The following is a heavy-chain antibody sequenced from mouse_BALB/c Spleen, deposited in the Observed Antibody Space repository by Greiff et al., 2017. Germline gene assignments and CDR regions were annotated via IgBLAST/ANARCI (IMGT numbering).Heavy chain of an antibody. V-gene: IGHV1-5*01. CDR3: TRLYYGNPYAMDY. D-gene: IGHD2-1*01. J-gene: IGHJ4*01. CDR1: GYTFTSYW. Sequence: SGTVLARPGASVKMSCKASGYTFTSYWMHWVKQRPGQGLEWIGAIYPGNSDTSYNQKFKGKAKLTAVTSTSTAYMELSSLTNEDSAVYYCTRLYYGNPYAMDYWGQGTSVTVSS. CDR2: IYPGNSDT.